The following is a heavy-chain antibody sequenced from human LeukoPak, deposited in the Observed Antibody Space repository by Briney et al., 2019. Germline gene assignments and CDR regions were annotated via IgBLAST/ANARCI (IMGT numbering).Heavy chain of an antibody. J-gene: IGHJ5*02. V-gene: IGHV3-15*04. CDR2: IESKTDGGTT. CDR3: TTDKFDP. CDR1: GFTFSSYS. Sequence: GGSLRLSCAASGFTFSSYSMDWVRQAPGKGLEWVGRIESKTDGGTTDYAAPVKGRFTISRDDSKNTLYLQMNSLKTEDTAVYYCTTDKFDPWGQGTLVTVSS.